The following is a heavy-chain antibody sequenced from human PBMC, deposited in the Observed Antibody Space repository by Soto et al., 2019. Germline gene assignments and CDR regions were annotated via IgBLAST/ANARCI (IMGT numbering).Heavy chain of an antibody. Sequence: EVQLVESGGGLVQPGESLRLSCTASGFTFSSYWMHWARQAPGKGLVWLSRLKGDESSASYADSVEGRFTISRDIAENTLYLQLNSLRAEDTAVYYCARGGLYAYYQDNWGQGTLVTVSS. J-gene: IGHJ4*02. V-gene: IGHV3-74*01. CDR3: ARGGLYAYYQDN. D-gene: IGHD3-16*01. CDR1: GFTFSSYW. CDR2: LKGDESSA.